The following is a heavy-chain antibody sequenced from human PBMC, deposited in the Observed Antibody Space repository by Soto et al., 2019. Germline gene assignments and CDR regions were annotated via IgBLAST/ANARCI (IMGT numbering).Heavy chain of an antibody. J-gene: IGHJ6*02. D-gene: IGHD2-8*01. V-gene: IGHV3-33*01. CDR2: IWYDGSNK. CDR3: ARERYSTPPYYYGMDV. Sequence: GGSLRLSCAASGFTFSSYGMHWVRQAPGKGLEWVAVIWYDGSNKYYADSVKGRFTISRDNSKNTLYLQMNSLRAEDTAVYYCARERYSTPPYYYGMDVWGQGTTVTVSS. CDR1: GFTFSSYG.